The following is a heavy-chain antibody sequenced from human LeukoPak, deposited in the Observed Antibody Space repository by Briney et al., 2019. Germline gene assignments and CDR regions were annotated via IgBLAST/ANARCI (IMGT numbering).Heavy chain of an antibody. CDR2: IRYDGSNK. CDR1: GFTFSSYA. CDR3: AKDRGADYFDY. V-gene: IGHV3-30*02. Sequence: PGGSLRLSCAASGFTFSSYAMHWIRQAPGKGLEGVAFIRYDGSNKKYADSVKGRFTISRDSSKNTLYLQMNSLRTEDTAVYFCAKDRGADYFDYWGQGTLVTVSS. J-gene: IGHJ4*02.